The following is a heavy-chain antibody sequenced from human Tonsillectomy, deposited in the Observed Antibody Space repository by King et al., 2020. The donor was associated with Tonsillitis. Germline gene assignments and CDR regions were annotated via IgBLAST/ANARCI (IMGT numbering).Heavy chain of an antibody. J-gene: IGHJ5*01. CDR1: GYRFTNYW. CDR3: ERGLIGRYFDTKNWFDS. D-gene: IGHD3-9*01. Sequence: VQLVESGAEVKKPGESLKISCEGSGYRFTNYWIGWVRQMPGKGLEWMGIIYPGDSDTRYSPSFQGQVTISADKSISTAYLQWSSLKASDTAMYYCERGLIGRYFDTKNWFDSWGQGTLVTVSS. V-gene: IGHV5-51*01. CDR2: IYPGDSDT.